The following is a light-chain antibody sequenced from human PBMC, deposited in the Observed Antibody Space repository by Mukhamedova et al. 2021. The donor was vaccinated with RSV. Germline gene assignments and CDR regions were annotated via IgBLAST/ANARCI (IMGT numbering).Light chain of an antibody. V-gene: IGLV3-19*01. J-gene: IGLJ2*01. CDR1: SLRSYY. CDR2: GKN. CDR3: NSRDSSGNHLV. Sequence: VRITCQGDSLRSYYASWYQQKPGQAPVLVIYGKNNRPSGIPDRFSGSSSGNTASLTITGAQAEDEADYYCNSRDSSGNHLVIGG.